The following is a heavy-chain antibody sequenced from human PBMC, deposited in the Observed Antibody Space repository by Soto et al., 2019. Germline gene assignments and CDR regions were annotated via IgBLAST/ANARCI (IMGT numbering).Heavy chain of an antibody. Sequence: QVPLVQSGAEVKKPGSSVKVSCKASGGTFSSYTISWVRQAPGQGLEWMGRIIPILGIANYAQKFQGRVTITADKSTSTAYMELSSMRSEDTAVYYCARFRGSYGMDVWGQGTTVTVSS. CDR2: IIPILGIA. CDR3: ARFRGSYGMDV. CDR1: GGTFSSYT. D-gene: IGHD3-10*01. V-gene: IGHV1-69*02. J-gene: IGHJ6*02.